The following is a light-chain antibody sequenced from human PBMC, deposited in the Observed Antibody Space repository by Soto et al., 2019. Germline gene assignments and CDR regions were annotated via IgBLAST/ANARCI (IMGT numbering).Light chain of an antibody. Sequence: EIVLTQSPGTLSLSPGERATLSCRASQRVSSSYLAWYQHKPGQAPRLLLYGASTRAIGIPDRFSGSGSGTDLTLTISRLEPEDFAVYFCKRYSSSAPFTFGQGTKVA. CDR2: GAS. V-gene: IGKV3-20*01. CDR3: KRYSSSAPFT. J-gene: IGKJ2*01. CDR1: QRVSSSY.